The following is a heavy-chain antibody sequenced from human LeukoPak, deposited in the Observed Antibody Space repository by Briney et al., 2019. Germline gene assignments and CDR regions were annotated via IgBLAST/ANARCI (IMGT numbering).Heavy chain of an antibody. V-gene: IGHV5-51*01. Sequence: GESLKISCKGSGYSFTSYWIGWVRQMPGKGLEWMGSIYPGDSDTRYSPSFQGQVTISADKSISTAYLQWSSLKASDTAMYYCARHGGPRNYYDSSGYPFDYWGQGTLVTVSS. J-gene: IGHJ4*02. D-gene: IGHD3-22*01. CDR1: GYSFTSYW. CDR2: IYPGDSDT. CDR3: ARHGGPRNYYDSSGYPFDY.